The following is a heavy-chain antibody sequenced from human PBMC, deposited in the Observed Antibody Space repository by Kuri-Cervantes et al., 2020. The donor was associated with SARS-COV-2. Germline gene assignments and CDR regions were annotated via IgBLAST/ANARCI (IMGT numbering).Heavy chain of an antibody. CDR1: SGPFSSYA. V-gene: IGHV1-69*13. Sequence: SVKVSCKAASGPFSSYAISWVRQAPGQGLEWWGGIIPIFGTANYAQKFQGRVTITADESTSAAYMELSSLRSEDTAVYYCARESGSSLHYGMDVWGQGTTVTVSS. J-gene: IGHJ6*02. CDR3: ARESGSSLHYGMDV. CDR2: IIPIFGTA. D-gene: IGHD1-26*01.